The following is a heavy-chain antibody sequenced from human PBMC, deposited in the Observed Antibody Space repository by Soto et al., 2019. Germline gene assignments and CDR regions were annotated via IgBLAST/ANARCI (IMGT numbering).Heavy chain of an antibody. J-gene: IGHJ4*02. CDR2: ISGSGGST. CDR1: GFTFSSYA. CDR3: AKRGYSGYEILWYFDY. D-gene: IGHD5-12*01. Sequence: EVQLLESGGGLVQPGGSLRLSCAASGFTFSSYAMSWVRQAPGKGLEWVSAISGSGGSTYYADSVKRRFTISRDNSKNTLYLQMNSLRAEDTAVYYCAKRGYSGYEILWYFDYWGQGTLVTVSS. V-gene: IGHV3-23*01.